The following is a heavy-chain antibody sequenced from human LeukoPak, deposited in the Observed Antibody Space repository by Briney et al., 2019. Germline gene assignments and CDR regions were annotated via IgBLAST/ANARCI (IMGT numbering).Heavy chain of an antibody. V-gene: IGHV3-21*01. CDR2: ISSSSSYI. Sequence: GGSLRLSCAASGFTFSSYSMNWVRQAPGKGLEWVSSISSSSSYIYYADSVKGRFTISRDSAKNSLYLQMNSLRAEDTAVYYCARLAAAGYFDYWGQGTLVTVSS. CDR1: GFTFSSYS. CDR3: ARLAAAGYFDY. D-gene: IGHD6-13*01. J-gene: IGHJ4*02.